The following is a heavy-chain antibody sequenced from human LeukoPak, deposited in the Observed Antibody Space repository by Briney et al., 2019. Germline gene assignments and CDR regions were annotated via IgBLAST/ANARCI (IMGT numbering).Heavy chain of an antibody. CDR1: GFTFRDYV. CDR2: IDPSGTAL. J-gene: IGHJ4*02. V-gene: IGHV3-11*01. D-gene: IGHD1-20*01. CDR3: ARAAYNWN. Sequence: NTGGSLRLSCAASGFTFRDYVMSRVRQAPGKGLEWVSYIDPSGTALFYADSVKGRFTISRDNGKNSLYLQLRSLRADDTAVYYCARAAYNWNWGQGTLVTVSS.